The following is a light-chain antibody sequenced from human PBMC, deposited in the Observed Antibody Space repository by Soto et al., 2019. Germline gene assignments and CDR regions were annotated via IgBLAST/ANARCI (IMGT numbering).Light chain of an antibody. CDR1: SSDVGTYNY. CDR3: ISYARSDTYV. J-gene: IGLJ1*01. CDR2: EVS. Sequence: QSALTQPPSASGSPGQSVTISCTGTSSDVGTYNYVSWHQQHPGKAPKLLIYEVSKRPSGVPDRFSGSKSGNTASLTVSGLQAEDEADYYCISYARSDTYVFGTGTKFTVL. V-gene: IGLV2-8*01.